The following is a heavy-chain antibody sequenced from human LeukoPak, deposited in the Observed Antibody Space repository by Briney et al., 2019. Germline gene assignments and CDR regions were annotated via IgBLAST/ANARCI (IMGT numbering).Heavy chain of an antibody. V-gene: IGHV3-21*01. CDR3: ARDLAVDGYFDY. Sequence: GGSLRLSCAASGFTFSSYSMNWVRQAPGKTLEWVSSISSSSSYIYYADSVKGRFTISRDNAKNSLYLQMNSLRAEDTAVYYCARDLAVDGYFDYWGQGTLVTVSS. J-gene: IGHJ4*02. CDR1: GFTFSSYS. CDR2: ISSSSSYI. D-gene: IGHD6-19*01.